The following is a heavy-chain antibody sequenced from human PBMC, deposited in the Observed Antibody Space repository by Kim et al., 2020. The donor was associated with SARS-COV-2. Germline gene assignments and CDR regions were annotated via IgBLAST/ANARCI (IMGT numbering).Heavy chain of an antibody. Sequence: SETLSLTCTVAGGSISTTYYYWGWVRQPPGKGLEWIGSIYYSGSTYLNPSLKSRVTISVDSSKNQFSLMLTSVTAADTAVYYCAETGALRGDFLNWFGP. V-gene: IGHV4-39*01. D-gene: IGHD3-10*01. CDR1: GGSISTTYYY. CDR2: IYYSGST. J-gene: IGHJ5*02. CDR3: AETGALRGDFLNWFGP.